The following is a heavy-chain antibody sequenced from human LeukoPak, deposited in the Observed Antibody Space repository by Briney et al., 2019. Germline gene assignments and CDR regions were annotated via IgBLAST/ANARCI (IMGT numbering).Heavy chain of an antibody. CDR2: IYYSGST. Sequence: PSETLSLTCTVSGGSLSSSSYYWGWIRQPPGKGLEWIGSIYYSGSTYYNPSLKSRVTISVDTSKNQFSLKLSFVTAADTAVYYCASRFTGPDYYDSSGYGGWGQGTLVTVSS. V-gene: IGHV4-39*01. CDR1: GGSLSSSSYY. CDR3: ASRFTGPDYYDSSGYGG. D-gene: IGHD3-22*01. J-gene: IGHJ4*02.